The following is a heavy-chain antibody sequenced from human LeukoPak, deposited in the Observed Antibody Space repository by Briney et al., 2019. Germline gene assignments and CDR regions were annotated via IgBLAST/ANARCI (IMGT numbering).Heavy chain of an antibody. D-gene: IGHD4-17*01. CDR2: MYYSGST. Sequence: SETLSLTCTVSGGSISSSSYYWGWIRQPPGKGLEWIGSMYYSGSTYYNPSLKSRVTISVDTSKNQFSLKLSSVTAADTAVYYCARYAVYGDYMDYWGQGTLVTVSS. J-gene: IGHJ4*02. V-gene: IGHV4-39*07. CDR3: ARYAVYGDYMDY. CDR1: GGSISSSSYY.